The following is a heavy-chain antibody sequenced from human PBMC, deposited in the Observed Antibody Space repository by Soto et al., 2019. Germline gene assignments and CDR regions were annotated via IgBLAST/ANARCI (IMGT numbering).Heavy chain of an antibody. CDR2: ISAYNGNT. D-gene: IGHD2-8*01. CDR1: GYTFTSYG. Sequence: GASVKVSCKASGYTFTSYGISWVRQAPGQGLEWMGWISAYNGNTNYAQKLQGRVTMTTDTSTSTAYMELRSLRSDDTAVYYCARDQNFHCTNGVCYSYYYYYGMDVWGQGTTVTVSS. V-gene: IGHV1-18*01. CDR3: ARDQNFHCTNGVCYSYYYYYGMDV. J-gene: IGHJ6*02.